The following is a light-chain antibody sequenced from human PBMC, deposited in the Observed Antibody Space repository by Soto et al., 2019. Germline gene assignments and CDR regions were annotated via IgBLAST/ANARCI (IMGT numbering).Light chain of an antibody. J-gene: IGLJ1*01. V-gene: IGLV2-8*02. CDR3: CSNAGSHYYV. CDR1: SSDVGGYNY. CDR2: EVT. Sequence: QSALTQPPSASRSPGQSVTISCTGTSSDVGGYNYVSWYQQHPGEAPKLLIYEVTKRPSGVPDRFSGSKSGNTASLTVSGLQADDEAEYYCCSNAGSHYYVFGTGTKVTV.